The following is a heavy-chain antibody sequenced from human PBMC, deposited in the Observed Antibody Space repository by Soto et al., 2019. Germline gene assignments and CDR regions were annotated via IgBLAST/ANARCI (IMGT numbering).Heavy chain of an antibody. CDR3: ARGEVLWFGEFNYFDY. D-gene: IGHD3-10*01. J-gene: IGHJ4*02. V-gene: IGHV1-8*01. CDR2: VNPNSGNT. Sequence: QVQLVQSGAEVKKPGASVKVSCKASGYTFTSYDINWVRQATGQGLEWMGWVNPNSGNTGYAQKFQGRVTMTRNTSISTAYMELSSLRSEDTAVYYCARGEVLWFGEFNYFDYWGQGTLVTVSS. CDR1: GYTFTSYD.